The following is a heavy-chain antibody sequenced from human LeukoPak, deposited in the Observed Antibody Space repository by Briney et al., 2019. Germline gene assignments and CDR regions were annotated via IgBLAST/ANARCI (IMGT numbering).Heavy chain of an antibody. CDR3: ARVRYGSGTYHESPSFDY. D-gene: IGHD3-10*01. J-gene: IGHJ4*02. V-gene: IGHV1-2*02. CDR2: INPNSGGT. CDR1: GYTFTGYY. Sequence: ASVKVSCKASGYTFTGYYMHWVRQAPGQGLEWMGWINPNSGGTNYAQKFQGRVTMTRDTSISTAYMEPSRLRSDDTAFYYCARVRYGSGTYHESPSFDYWGQGTLVTVSS.